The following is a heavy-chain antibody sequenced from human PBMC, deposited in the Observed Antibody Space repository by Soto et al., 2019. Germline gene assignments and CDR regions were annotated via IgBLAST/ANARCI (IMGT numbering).Heavy chain of an antibody. CDR3: ARDDSSGLFDY. CDR2: IYYSGST. D-gene: IGHD3-22*01. J-gene: IGHJ4*02. Sequence: SETLSLICTVSGGSISSYYWSWIRQPPGKGLEWIGYIYYSGSTNYNPSLKSRVTISVDTSKNQFSLKLSSVTAADTAVYYCARDDSSGLFDYWGQGTLVTVSS. V-gene: IGHV4-59*01. CDR1: GGSISSYY.